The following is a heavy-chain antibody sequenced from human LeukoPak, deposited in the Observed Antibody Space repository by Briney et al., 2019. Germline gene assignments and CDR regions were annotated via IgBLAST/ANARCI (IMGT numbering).Heavy chain of an antibody. J-gene: IGHJ4*02. CDR1: GFTFSTYA. Sequence: PGGSLRLSCAASGFTFSTYAMSWVRQAPGKGLEWVSVISGSAGTTYYADSVKGRFTISRDNSKNTLYLQMNSLRAEDTAVYYCAKTGDGYNSPFDYWGQGTLVTVSS. CDR2: ISGSAGTT. CDR3: AKTGDGYNSPFDY. D-gene: IGHD5-24*01. V-gene: IGHV3-23*01.